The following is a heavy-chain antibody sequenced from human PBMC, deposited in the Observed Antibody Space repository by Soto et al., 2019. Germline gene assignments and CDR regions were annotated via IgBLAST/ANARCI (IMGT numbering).Heavy chain of an antibody. J-gene: IGHJ4*02. Sequence: GGSLRLSYAASGCTFRNYWMHWVRQAPGKGLVWVSRIKFDGSNTDYADSVKGRFTISRDNAKNTLYLQMNSLRAEDTAVYYCAKDISYSSSTYDYWGQGTLVTVSS. CDR2: IKFDGSNT. CDR3: AKDISYSSSTYDY. D-gene: IGHD6-6*01. CDR1: GCTFRNYW. V-gene: IGHV3-74*01.